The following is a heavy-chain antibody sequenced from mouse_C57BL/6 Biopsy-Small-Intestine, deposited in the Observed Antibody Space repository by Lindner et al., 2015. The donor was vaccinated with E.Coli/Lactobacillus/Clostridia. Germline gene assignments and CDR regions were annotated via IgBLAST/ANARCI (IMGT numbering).Heavy chain of an antibody. V-gene: IGHV1-53*01. CDR2: INPNSGGT. CDR1: GYTFTGYY. D-gene: IGHD1-3*01. Sequence: SVKVSCKASGYTFTGYYMHWVRQAPGQGLEWMGWINPNSGGTNYAQKFQGRVTMTRDTSISTAYMDLSRLRSDDSAVYYCARASYSGSYYFDYWGQGTLVTVSS. J-gene: IGHJ2*01. CDR3: ARASYSGSYYFDY.